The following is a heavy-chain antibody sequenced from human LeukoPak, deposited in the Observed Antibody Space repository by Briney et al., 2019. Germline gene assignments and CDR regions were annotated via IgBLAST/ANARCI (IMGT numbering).Heavy chain of an antibody. CDR3: ARVKRETGTTFTDAFDI. V-gene: IGHV1-2*02. CDR2: INPNSGGT. D-gene: IGHD1-1*01. Sequence: ASVKVSCKASGYTFTGYYMHWVRQAPGQGLEWMGWINPNSGGTNYAQKFQVRVTMTRDTSISTAYMELSRLRSDDTAVYYCARVKRETGTTFTDAFDIWGQGTMVTVSS. J-gene: IGHJ3*02. CDR1: GYTFTGYY.